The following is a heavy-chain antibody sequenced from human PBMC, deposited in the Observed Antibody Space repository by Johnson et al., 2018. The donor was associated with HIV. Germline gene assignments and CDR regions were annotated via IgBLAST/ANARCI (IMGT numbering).Heavy chain of an antibody. CDR1: GFTFSSYG. Sequence: VQLVESGGGVVQPGRSLRLSCAASGFTFSSYGMHWVRQAPGKGLEWVAVIWYDGSNTYYADSVKGRFTISSDNSKNTLYLQMNSLRAEDTAVYYCAKVRRGSSWYIAFDIWGQGTMVTVSS. J-gene: IGHJ3*02. D-gene: IGHD6-13*01. CDR2: IWYDGSNT. V-gene: IGHV3-33*06. CDR3: AKVRRGSSWYIAFDI.